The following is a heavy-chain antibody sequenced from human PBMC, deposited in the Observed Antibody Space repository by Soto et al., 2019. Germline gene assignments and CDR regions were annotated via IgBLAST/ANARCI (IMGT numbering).Heavy chain of an antibody. CDR2: ISAYNGNT. CDR1: GYTFTSYG. J-gene: IGHJ6*02. Sequence: QVQLVQSGAEVKKPGASVKVSCKASGYTFTSYGISWVRQAPGQGLEWMGWISAYNGNTNYAQKLQGRVTITTDTSTSTAYMELRSLRSDDTAVYYCAGPGVVRHKGYYYYGMDVWGQGTTVTVSS. V-gene: IGHV1-18*01. D-gene: IGHD3-10*01. CDR3: AGPGVVRHKGYYYYGMDV.